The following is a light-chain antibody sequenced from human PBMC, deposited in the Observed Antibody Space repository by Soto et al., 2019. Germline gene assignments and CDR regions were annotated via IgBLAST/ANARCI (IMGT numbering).Light chain of an antibody. CDR3: ASYAGNKGGV. CDR1: SSDVGGYNY. Sequence: SVLTQPPSASGSPGQSVTISCTGTSSDVGGYNYVSWYQQHPGTAPKLIIYEVTKRPSGVPDRFSGSKSGNTASLTVSGLRVEEEADYYCASYAGNKGGVFGSGTKVTFL. CDR2: EVT. V-gene: IGLV2-8*01. J-gene: IGLJ1*01.